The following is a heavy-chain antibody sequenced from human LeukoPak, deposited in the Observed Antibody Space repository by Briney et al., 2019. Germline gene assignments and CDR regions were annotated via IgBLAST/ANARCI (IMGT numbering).Heavy chain of an antibody. J-gene: IGHJ4*02. CDR2: IRKKAYGGTT. Sequence: GGSLRLSCTVSGFTFRDYPINWVRQAPGKGLEWLGFIRKKAYGGTTEYAASVTGRFTISRDDSKSIAYLQMNSLETEDTAVYFRTRLSDPWAGLGYWGQGTLVTVSS. CDR1: GFTFRDYP. D-gene: IGHD3-10*01. V-gene: IGHV3-49*04. CDR3: TRLSDPWAGLGY.